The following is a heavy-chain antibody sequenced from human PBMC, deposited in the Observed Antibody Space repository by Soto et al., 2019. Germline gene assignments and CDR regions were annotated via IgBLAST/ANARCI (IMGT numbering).Heavy chain of an antibody. D-gene: IGHD2-2*01. CDR3: ARGKYQLLFVDSFDY. CDR2: ISAYNGNT. Sequence: GASVKVSCRASGYTFTSYGISWVRQAPGQGLEWMGWISAYNGNTNYAQKLQGRVTMTTDTSTSTAYMELRSLRSDDTAVYYCARGKYQLLFVDSFDYWGQGTLVTVSS. J-gene: IGHJ4*02. V-gene: IGHV1-18*01. CDR1: GYTFTSYG.